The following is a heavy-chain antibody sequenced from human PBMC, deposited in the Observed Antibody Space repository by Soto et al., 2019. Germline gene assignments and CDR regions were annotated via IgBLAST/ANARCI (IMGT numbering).Heavy chain of an antibody. D-gene: IGHD7-27*01. J-gene: IGHJ4*02. CDR1: GGSFSGYY. CDR3: ARGWGRIFDY. Sequence: QVQLQQWGAGLLKPSETLSLTCAVYGGSFSGYYWNWIRQPPGKGLEWIGEINHSGSTNYNPSLKGRVPLSGDPSKNQFPLKLSSVTAADTAVYYCARGWGRIFDYWGQGTLVTVSS. V-gene: IGHV4-34*01. CDR2: INHSGST.